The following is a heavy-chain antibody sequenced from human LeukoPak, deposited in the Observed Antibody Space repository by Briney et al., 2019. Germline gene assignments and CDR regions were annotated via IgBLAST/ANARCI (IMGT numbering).Heavy chain of an antibody. CDR3: ARDGGEGDNSAFDI. Sequence: GGPLRLSCAASGVTLSDHHVVWVRQAPGKGLEWVGRTRDRARSYRTQYAASVDGRFTISRDDSKNAVYLQMNSLKTEDTAVYYCARDGGEGDNSAFDIWGQGTVVTVSS. D-gene: IGHD3-16*01. V-gene: IGHV3-72*01. CDR2: TRDRARSYRT. J-gene: IGHJ3*02. CDR1: GVTLSDHH.